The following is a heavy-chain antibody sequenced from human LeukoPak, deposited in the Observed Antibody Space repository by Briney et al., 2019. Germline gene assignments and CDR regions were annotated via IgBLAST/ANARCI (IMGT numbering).Heavy chain of an antibody. D-gene: IGHD1-1*01. CDR2: ISSDGSDK. CDR3: ARDVHYTSSKPGWPFDV. Sequence: GRSLRLSCIASGFTFSEYAMHWVRQAPSSGPEWVAFISSDGSDKYYADSVKGRFTISRDNSKSTLYLQMSSLRPDDTAVFSCARDVHYTSSKPGWPFDVWGQGTVVTVSS. J-gene: IGHJ3*01. V-gene: IGHV3-30*15. CDR1: GFTFSEYA.